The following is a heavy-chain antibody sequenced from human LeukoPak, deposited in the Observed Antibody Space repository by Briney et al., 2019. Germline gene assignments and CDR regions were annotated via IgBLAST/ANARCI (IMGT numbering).Heavy chain of an antibody. CDR1: GFTFSSYA. J-gene: IGHJ4*02. V-gene: IGHV3-30-3*01. CDR3: ARGLGYYDSSGTRGDY. Sequence: GGSLRLSCAASGFTFSSYAIHWVRQPPGKGLERVAVISSDGSNKYYADSVKGRFTISRDNSKNTLYLQMNSLRAEDTAVYYCARGLGYYDSSGTRGDYWGQGTLVTVSS. CDR2: ISSDGSNK. D-gene: IGHD3-22*01.